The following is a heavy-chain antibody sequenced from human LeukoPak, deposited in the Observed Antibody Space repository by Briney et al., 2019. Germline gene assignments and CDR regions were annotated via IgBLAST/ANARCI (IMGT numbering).Heavy chain of an antibody. Sequence: GGSQTLSCSASGYTFCCYAMHWVRQAPGKGLEYVSAISSNGGGPYYADSVKGRFTISRDNSKNTLYLQMSSLRAEDTAVYYCARQLAVPGPWYFCLWGPLVLVTVSS. D-gene: IGHD6-19*01. CDR3: ARQLAVPGPWYFCL. CDR2: ISSNGGGP. CDR1: GYTFCCYA. J-gene: IGHJ2*01. V-gene: IGHV3-64D*06.